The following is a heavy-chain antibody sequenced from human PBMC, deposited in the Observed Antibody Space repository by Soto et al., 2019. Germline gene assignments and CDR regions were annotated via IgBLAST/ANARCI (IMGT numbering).Heavy chain of an antibody. Sequence: QVQLVQSGAEVKRPGDSAKVSCKASGYTFASYNIYWVRQVKGQGLEWMGWMNLNSGDKGYAQKFLDRVIMTRDTTIKTAYLGLTSLTSEDTAVYYCARGGRYLEWFPWFDPWGQGTLVTVSS. D-gene: IGHD3-3*01. V-gene: IGHV1-8*01. CDR2: MNLNSGDK. CDR3: ARGGRYLEWFPWFDP. J-gene: IGHJ5*02. CDR1: GYTFASYN.